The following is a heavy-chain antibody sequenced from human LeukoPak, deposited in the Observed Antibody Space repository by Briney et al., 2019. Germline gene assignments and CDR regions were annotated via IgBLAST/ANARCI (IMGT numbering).Heavy chain of an antibody. CDR1: GDSIDSYY. Sequence: PSETLSLTCTVSGDSIDSYYWSWIRQPPGKGLEWIGYIYYRGTTSYDPFLKSRVTISVDTSKNQFSLKLNSVTAADTAVYYCARLPRYGGYDHFDYWGQGILVIVSS. D-gene: IGHD5-12*01. J-gene: IGHJ4*02. CDR2: IYYRGTT. CDR3: ARLPRYGGYDHFDY. V-gene: IGHV4-59*12.